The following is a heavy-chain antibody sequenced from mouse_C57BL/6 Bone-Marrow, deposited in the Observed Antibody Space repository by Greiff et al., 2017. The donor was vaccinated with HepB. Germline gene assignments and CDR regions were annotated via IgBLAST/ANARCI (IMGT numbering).Heavy chain of an antibody. D-gene: IGHD2-12*01. CDR2: IYPSDSET. CDR1: GYTFTSYW. CDR3: ARGIVSYYFDY. J-gene: IGHJ2*01. Sequence: VQLQQPGAELVRPGSSVKLSCKASGYTFTSYWMDWVKQRPGQGLEWIGNIYPSDSETHYNQKFKDKATLTVDKSSSTAYMQLSSLTSEDSAVYYCARGIVSYYFDYWGQGTTLTVSS. V-gene: IGHV1-61*01.